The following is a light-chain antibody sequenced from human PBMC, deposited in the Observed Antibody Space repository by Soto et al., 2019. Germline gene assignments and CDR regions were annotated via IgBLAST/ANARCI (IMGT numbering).Light chain of an antibody. CDR1: QGVSKY. J-gene: IGKJ5*01. CDR3: QQRSNWPIT. Sequence: PGERATLSCRTSQGVSKYFAWYQQKPGRAPRLLIYDASSRATGIPARFIGSGSGTDFTLTISSLEPEDFAIYYCQQRSNWPITFGQGTRLEIK. V-gene: IGKV3-11*01. CDR2: DAS.